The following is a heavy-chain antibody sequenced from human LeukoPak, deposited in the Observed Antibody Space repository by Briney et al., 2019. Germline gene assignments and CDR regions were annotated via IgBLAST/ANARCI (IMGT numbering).Heavy chain of an antibody. CDR3: AKDLDSYGYRSPQPN. Sequence: GGSLRLSCAASGFTFSSYGMHWVRQAPGKGLEWVAVISYDGSNKYYADSVKGRFTISRDNSKNTLYLQMNSLRAEDTAVYYCAKDLDSYGYRSPQPNWGQGTLVTVSS. D-gene: IGHD5-18*01. V-gene: IGHV3-30*18. CDR1: GFTFSSYG. CDR2: ISYDGSNK. J-gene: IGHJ4*02.